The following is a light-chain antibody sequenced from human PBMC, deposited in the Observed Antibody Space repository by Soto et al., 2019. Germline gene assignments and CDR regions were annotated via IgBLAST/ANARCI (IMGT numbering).Light chain of an antibody. CDR1: QSVSTR. V-gene: IGKV1-5*02. Sequence: DIQMTQSPSSLSASVGDRVTIICRASQSVSTRLAWYQQKPGKAPKVLIYDASSWAGGVPSRFSGSGSGTDFTLTISSLQPEDFATYYCQQYNSYSRTFGQGTKVDIK. CDR2: DAS. CDR3: QQYNSYSRT. J-gene: IGKJ1*01.